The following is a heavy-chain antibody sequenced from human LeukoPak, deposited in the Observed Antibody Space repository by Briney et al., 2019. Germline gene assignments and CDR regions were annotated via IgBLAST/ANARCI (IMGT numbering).Heavy chain of an antibody. D-gene: IGHD6-13*01. CDR1: GYTFTSYG. V-gene: IGHV1-18*01. J-gene: IGHJ4*02. Sequence: ASVKVSCQASGYTFTSYGISWVRQAPGQGLEWMGWISAYNGNTNYAQKLQGRVTMTADTSTSTAYMELRSLRSDDTAVYYCARDPSIAAAGIFDYWGQGTLVTVSS. CDR3: ARDPSIAAAGIFDY. CDR2: ISAYNGNT.